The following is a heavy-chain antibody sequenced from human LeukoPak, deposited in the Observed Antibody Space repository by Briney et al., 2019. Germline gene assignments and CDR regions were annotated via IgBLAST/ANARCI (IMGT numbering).Heavy chain of an antibody. Sequence: GGSLRLSCAASGFTFSSYAMSWVRQAPGTGLQWVSAISGSGGSIYYADSVKGRFTISKDSSKNTVYLQMNNLRDEDTGLYYCARDPVYSTSQRYFDYWGQGTLVTVSS. CDR3: ARDPVYSTSQRYFDY. CDR2: ISGSGGSI. CDR1: GFTFSSYA. J-gene: IGHJ4*02. V-gene: IGHV3-23*01. D-gene: IGHD6-13*01.